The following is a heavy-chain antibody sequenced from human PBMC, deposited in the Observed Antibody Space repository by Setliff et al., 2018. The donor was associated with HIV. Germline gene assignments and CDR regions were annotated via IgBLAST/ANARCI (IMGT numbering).Heavy chain of an antibody. Sequence: LSCAPSGFTFSSYYMTWVRQAPGKGLEWVAYISSSASSIYYADSVKGRFIVSRDNIKNRLFLQMNSLTAEDTAVYYCARVRSGSYSPSDYWGQGTLVTVSS. CDR2: ISSSASSI. V-gene: IGHV3-11*04. CDR1: GFTFSSYY. CDR3: ARVRSGSYSPSDY. J-gene: IGHJ4*02. D-gene: IGHD1-26*01.